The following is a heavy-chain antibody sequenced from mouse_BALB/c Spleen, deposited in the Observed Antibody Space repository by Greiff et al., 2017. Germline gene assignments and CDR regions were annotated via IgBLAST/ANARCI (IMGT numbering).Heavy chain of an antibody. Sequence: EVKLVESGGDLVKPGGSLKLSCAASGFTFSSYGMSWVRQTPDKRLEWVATISSGGSYTYYPDSVKGRFTISRDNAKNTLYLQMSSLKSEDTAMYYCARHGDSSGYFAYWGQGTLVTVSA. CDR2: ISSGGSYT. V-gene: IGHV5-6*01. CDR1: GFTFSSYG. CDR3: ARHGDSSGYFAY. D-gene: IGHD3-2*01. J-gene: IGHJ3*01.